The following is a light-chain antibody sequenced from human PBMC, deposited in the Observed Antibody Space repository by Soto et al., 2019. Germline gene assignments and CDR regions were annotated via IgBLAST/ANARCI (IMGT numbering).Light chain of an antibody. CDR3: QQLNSFPIP. CDR1: QGISSF. J-gene: IGKJ3*01. CDR2: GAS. Sequence: IQLTQSPSSLSASVGDRVTITCRASQGISSFLAWYQQKPGKGPKLLMYGASTLQSGVPSRFSGSGSGTDFTLTIGSLQPEDFATYYCQQLNSFPIPFGPGTKVDIK. V-gene: IGKV1-9*01.